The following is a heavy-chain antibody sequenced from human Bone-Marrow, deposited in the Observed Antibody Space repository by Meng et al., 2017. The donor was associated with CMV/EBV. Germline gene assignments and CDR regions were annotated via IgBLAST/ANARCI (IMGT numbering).Heavy chain of an antibody. V-gene: IGHV1-2*02. CDR2: INPNSGGT. CDR3: ARYNIVGATTGYYFDY. Sequence: GYTVTGYYVHWVRQAPGQGLEWMGWINPNSGGTSYAQKFQSRVTMTRDTSISTAYMELSRLRSDDTAVYYCARYNIVGATTGYYFDYWGQGTLVTVSS. CDR1: GYTVTGYY. J-gene: IGHJ4*02. D-gene: IGHD1-26*01.